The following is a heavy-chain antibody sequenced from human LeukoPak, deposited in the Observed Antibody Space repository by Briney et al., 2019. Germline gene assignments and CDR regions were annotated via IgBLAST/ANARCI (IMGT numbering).Heavy chain of an antibody. J-gene: IGHJ4*02. Sequence: GGSLRLSCAVSGITLSNYAMSWVRQAPGKGLEWVAGISSSGGGTSYADSVKGRFTISRDNAKNTLFLQMNSLRVEDTAVYFCAKRGVVIRVFLVGFHKEASYFESWGQGAQVTVSS. V-gene: IGHV3-23*01. CDR3: AKRGVVIRVFLVGFHKEASYFES. CDR1: GITLSNYA. CDR2: ISSSGGGT. D-gene: IGHD3-3*01.